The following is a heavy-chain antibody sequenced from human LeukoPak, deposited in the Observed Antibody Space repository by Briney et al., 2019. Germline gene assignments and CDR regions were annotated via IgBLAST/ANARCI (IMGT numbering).Heavy chain of an antibody. CDR2: ISSSSSYI. Sequence: GGSLRLSCAASGFTFSSYSMNWVRQAPGKGLEWVSSISSSSSYIYYADSVKGRFTISRDNAKNSLYLQMNSLRAEDTAVYYCARALEYGRSVPSYWGQGTLVTVSS. D-gene: IGHD6-6*01. CDR3: ARALEYGRSVPSY. V-gene: IGHV3-21*01. CDR1: GFTFSSYS. J-gene: IGHJ4*02.